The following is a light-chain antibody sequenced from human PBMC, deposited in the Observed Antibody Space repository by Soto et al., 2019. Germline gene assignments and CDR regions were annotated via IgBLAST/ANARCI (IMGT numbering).Light chain of an antibody. CDR1: QSVSSSY. CDR2: GAS. J-gene: IGKJ3*01. V-gene: IGKV3-20*01. CDR3: QQYGSSHLT. Sequence: EIVLTQSPGTLSLSPGERATLSCRASQSVSSSYLAWYQQKPGQAPRLLIYGASSRATGIPDRFSGSGSGTDFTLTISRLEPEDVAVYYCQQYGSSHLTFGPGTKVDIK.